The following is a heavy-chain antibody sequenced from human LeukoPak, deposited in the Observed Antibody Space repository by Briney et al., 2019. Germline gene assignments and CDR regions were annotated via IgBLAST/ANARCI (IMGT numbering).Heavy chain of an antibody. CDR2: INWNGGST. D-gene: IGHD3-22*01. J-gene: IGHJ4*02. CDR1: GFTFDDYG. V-gene: IGHV3-20*04. CDR3: ARDRYYDSSGCLDY. Sequence: PGGSLRLSCAASGFTFDDYGMSWVRQAPGKGLEWVSGINWNGGSTGYVDSVKGRFTISRDNAKNSLYLQMNSLRAEDTALYYCARDRYYDSSGCLDYWGQGTLVTVSS.